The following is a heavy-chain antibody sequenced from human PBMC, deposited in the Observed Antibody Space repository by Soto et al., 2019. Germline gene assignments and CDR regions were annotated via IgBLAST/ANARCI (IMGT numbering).Heavy chain of an antibody. D-gene: IGHD6-19*01. CDR1: GGTFSSYA. V-gene: IGHV1-69*12. Sequence: QVQLVQSGAEVKKPGSSVKVSCKASGGTFSSYAISWVRQAPGQGLEWMGGIIPIFGTANYAQKFQGRVTXXAXEXXSTAYMELSSLRSEDTAVYYCARLAHGPSNSMARTWGQGTLVTVSS. J-gene: IGHJ4*02. CDR2: IIPIFGTA. CDR3: ARLAHGPSNSMART.